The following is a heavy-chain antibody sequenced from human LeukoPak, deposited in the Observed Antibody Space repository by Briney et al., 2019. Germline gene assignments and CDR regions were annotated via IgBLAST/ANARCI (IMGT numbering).Heavy chain of an antibody. V-gene: IGHV4-39*07. CDR1: GGSISSSSYY. Sequence: SETLSLTCTVSGGSISSSSYYWGWVRQPRGKGLEWIGSIYYSGSTYYNPSLKSRVTISVDTSKNQFSLKLSSVTAADTAVYYCARGGHMVRGVMNAFDIWGQGTMLTVSS. D-gene: IGHD3-10*01. CDR2: IYYSGST. J-gene: IGHJ3*02. CDR3: ARGGHMVRGVMNAFDI.